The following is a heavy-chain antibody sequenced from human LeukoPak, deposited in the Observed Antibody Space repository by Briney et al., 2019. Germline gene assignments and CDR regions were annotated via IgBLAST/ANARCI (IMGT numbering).Heavy chain of an antibody. J-gene: IGHJ4*02. CDR2: IYYSGST. V-gene: IGHV4-59*12. Sequence: SETLSLTCTVSGGSISGYYWSWIRQPPGKGLEWIGYIYYSGSTNYNPSLKSRVTISVDTSKNQFSLKLSSVTAADTAVYYCAREPVAAAPVRPDYWGQGTLVTVSS. D-gene: IGHD6-13*01. CDR1: GGSISGYY. CDR3: AREPVAAAPVRPDY.